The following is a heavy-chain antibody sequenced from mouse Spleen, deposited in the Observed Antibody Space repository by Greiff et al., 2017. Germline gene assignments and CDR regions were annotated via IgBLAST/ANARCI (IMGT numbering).Heavy chain of an antibody. V-gene: IGHV7-1*01. CDR3: ARDAGGIPAWFAY. CDR1: GFTFSDFY. J-gene: IGHJ3*01. D-gene: IGHD2-14*01. CDR2: SRNKANDYTT. Sequence: DVKLVESGGGLVQAGRSLRLSCATSGFTFSDFYIEWVRQAPGKGLEWIAASRNKANDYTTEYSASVKGRFIVSRDTSQSIVYLQMNALRAEDTAIYYCARDAGGIPAWFAYWGQGTLVTVSA.